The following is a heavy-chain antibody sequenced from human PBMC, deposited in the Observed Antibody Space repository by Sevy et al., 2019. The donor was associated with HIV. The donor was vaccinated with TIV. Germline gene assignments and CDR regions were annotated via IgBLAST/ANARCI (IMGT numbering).Heavy chain of an antibody. D-gene: IGHD2-15*01. Sequence: GGSLRFSCVVSGFDIRSNYMSWVRQAPGKGLEWVSHIYAGGTAYYADSVKGRFTFSRDDSKNTVSLQMRSLRVEDSDVYYCASEYCSRGSCFFDYWGQGIQVTVSS. CDR2: IYAGGTA. V-gene: IGHV3-53*01. J-gene: IGHJ4*02. CDR1: GFDIRSNY. CDR3: ASEYCSRGSCFFDY.